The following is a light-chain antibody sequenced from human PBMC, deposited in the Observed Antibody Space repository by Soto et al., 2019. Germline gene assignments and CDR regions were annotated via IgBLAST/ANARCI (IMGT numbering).Light chain of an antibody. CDR1: QSVASY. J-gene: IGKJ1*01. CDR2: GAS. CDR3: QQYNNWPPTWT. V-gene: IGKV3-15*01. Sequence: EIGLTQSPDTLSLSPGYTSTLSCVAIQSVASYLAWYQQKPGQAPRILIYGASTRATGIPARFSGSGSGTEFTLTISRLQSEDFVVYFCQQYNNWPPTWTFGQGNKVDIK.